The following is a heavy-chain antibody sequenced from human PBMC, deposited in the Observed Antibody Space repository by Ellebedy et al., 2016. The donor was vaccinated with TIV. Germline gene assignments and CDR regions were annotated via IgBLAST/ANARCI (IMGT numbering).Heavy chain of an antibody. J-gene: IGHJ4*02. CDR1: EFAFETDW. CDR2: INQEGSDK. D-gene: IGHD2-2*01. V-gene: IGHV3-7*01. Sequence: GESLKIFCAASEFAFETDWMTWVRQAPGKGLEWVANINQEGSDKSYVDSVKGRFTIFRDNAKSSLYLQMNSLRAEDTAVYYCARGGATSSRYWRNWGQGALVTVSS. CDR3: ARGGATSSRYWRN.